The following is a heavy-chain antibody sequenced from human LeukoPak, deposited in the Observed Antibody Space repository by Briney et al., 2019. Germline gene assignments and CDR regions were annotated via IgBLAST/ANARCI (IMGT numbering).Heavy chain of an antibody. CDR3: ARGPNYVWGSYQYFDY. D-gene: IGHD3-16*02. CDR1: GASISSGDYY. V-gene: IGHV4-30-4*01. CDR2: IYYSGST. Sequence: SQALSLTCTVSGASISSGDYYWSWIRQSPGKGLEWIGYIYYSGSTSYNPSLKSRVTISVDTSKNQFSLKVTSVTAADTAVYYCARGPNYVWGSYQYFDYWGQGTLVTVSS. J-gene: IGHJ4*02.